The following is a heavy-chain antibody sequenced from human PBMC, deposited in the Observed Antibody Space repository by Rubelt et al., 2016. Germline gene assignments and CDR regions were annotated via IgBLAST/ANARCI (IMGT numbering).Heavy chain of an antibody. V-gene: IGHV4-59*12. CDR1: GGSISSYY. J-gene: IGHJ6*02. Sequence: QVQLQESGPGLVKPSETLSLICTVFGGSISSYYWTWMRQPPGRGLEWIGYMYYSGSTNYNPSLKSRVTISLDKSKNQFSLKLTSVTAADTAVYYCALTTIIPGMDVWGQGTTVTVSS. D-gene: IGHD2-21*02. CDR2: MYYSGST. CDR3: ALTTIIPGMDV.